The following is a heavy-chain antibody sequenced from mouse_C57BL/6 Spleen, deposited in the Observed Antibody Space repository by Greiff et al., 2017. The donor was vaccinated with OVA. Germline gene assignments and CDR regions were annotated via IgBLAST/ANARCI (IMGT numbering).Heavy chain of an antibody. D-gene: IGHD1-1*01. CDR1: GYTFTSYW. CDR2: IHPNSGST. J-gene: IGHJ3*01. V-gene: IGHV1-64*01. Sequence: QVQLKQPGAELVKPGASVKLSCKASGYTFTSYWMHWVKQRPGQGLEWIGMIHPNSGSTNYNEKFKSKATLTVDKSSSTAYMQLSSLTSEDSAVYYCARRDLYGSSYFAYWGQGTLVTVSA. CDR3: ARRDLYGSSYFAY.